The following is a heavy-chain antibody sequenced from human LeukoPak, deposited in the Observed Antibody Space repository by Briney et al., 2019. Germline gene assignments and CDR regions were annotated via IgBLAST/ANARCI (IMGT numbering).Heavy chain of an antibody. J-gene: IGHJ6*03. D-gene: IGHD2-2*01. CDR3: ARDNSDYCSSTSCLYYMDV. Sequence: PGGSLRLSCASSGFTFSSYSMNWVRQAPGKGLEWVSYISSSSSTIYYADSVKGRFTISRDNAKNSLYLQMNSLRAEDTAVYYCARDNSDYCSSTSCLYYMDVWGKGTTVTVSS. V-gene: IGHV3-48*04. CDR2: ISSSSSTI. CDR1: GFTFSSYS.